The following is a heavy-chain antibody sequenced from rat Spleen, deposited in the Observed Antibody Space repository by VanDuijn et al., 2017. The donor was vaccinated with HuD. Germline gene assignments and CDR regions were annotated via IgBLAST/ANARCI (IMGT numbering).Heavy chain of an antibody. J-gene: IGHJ2*01. CDR1: GFTFINYD. Sequence: EVQMVESGGVLVQPGRSLKLPCAASGFTFINYDMAWVRQAPTKGLEWVASISTGCGNTYYRDSVKGRFTVSRDNAKSTLYLQMDSLRSEDTATYYCARHWGYWGQGVMVTVSS. CDR2: ISTGCGNT. D-gene: IGHD4-6*01. V-gene: IGHV5S23*01. CDR3: ARHWGY.